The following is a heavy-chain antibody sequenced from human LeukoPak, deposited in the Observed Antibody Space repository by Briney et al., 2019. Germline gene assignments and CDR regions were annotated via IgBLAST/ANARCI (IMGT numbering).Heavy chain of an antibody. CDR2: IIPIFGTA. CDR1: GGTFSSYA. D-gene: IGHD1-20*01. Sequence: GSSVKVSCKASGGTFSSYAISWVRQAPGQGLEWMGRIIPIFGTANYAQKFQGRVTITTDESTGTAYMELSSLRSEDTAVYYCARGNNWNDVHFDYRGQGTLVTVSS. J-gene: IGHJ4*02. CDR3: ARGNNWNDVHFDY. V-gene: IGHV1-69*05.